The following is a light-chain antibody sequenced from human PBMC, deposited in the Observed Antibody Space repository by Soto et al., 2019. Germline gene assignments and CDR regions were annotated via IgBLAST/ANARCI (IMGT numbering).Light chain of an antibody. CDR3: QQTHAVPLT. CDR2: GAS. V-gene: IGKV1-39*01. J-gene: IGKJ5*01. Sequence: DVQMTQSPSSLSASVGDRVTITCRASQPISNYLNWYQQKAGEAPKVLIFGASSLQSGVPSKFSGIVYGTDFTLIINNLHPDDFATYYCQQTHAVPLTFGQGTRL. CDR1: QPISNY.